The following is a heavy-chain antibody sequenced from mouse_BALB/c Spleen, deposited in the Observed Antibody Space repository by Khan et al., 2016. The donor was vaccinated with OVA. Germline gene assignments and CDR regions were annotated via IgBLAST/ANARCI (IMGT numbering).Heavy chain of an antibody. CDR2: IGPGSGNT. Sequence: DLVKPGASVKLSCKASGYTFTSYWINWIKQRPGKGLEWVGHIGPGSGNTYYNEIFKGKATLTVDTSYSTAYIQLSSLSSEDSAVYCCARSNYYGSSLYAMDYWGQGTSVTVSS. V-gene: IGHV1S41*01. CDR1: GYTFTSYW. D-gene: IGHD1-1*01. J-gene: IGHJ4*01. CDR3: ARSNYYGSSLYAMDY.